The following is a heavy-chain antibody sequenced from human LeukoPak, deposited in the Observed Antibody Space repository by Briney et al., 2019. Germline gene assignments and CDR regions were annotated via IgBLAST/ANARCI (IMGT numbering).Heavy chain of an antibody. CDR1: GYTFTGYY. CDR3: VRVGHTSGWDFDY. J-gene: IGHJ4*02. D-gene: IGHD6-19*01. Sequence: ASVKASCKASGYTFTGYYMHWVRQAPGQGLEWMGWINPNSGGTNYAQKFQGRVTMTRDTSVSTAYMELSRLTSDDTAVYYCVRVGHTSGWDFDYWGQGTLVTVS. V-gene: IGHV1-2*02. CDR2: INPNSGGT.